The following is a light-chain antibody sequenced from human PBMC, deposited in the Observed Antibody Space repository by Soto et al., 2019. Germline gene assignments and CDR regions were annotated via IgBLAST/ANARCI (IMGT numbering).Light chain of an antibody. J-gene: IGKJ4*01. CDR2: DAS. V-gene: IGKV3-11*01. CDR3: QQRSNWPLT. Sequence: EIVLTQSPATLSLSPGERATLSCRASQSVSSYLAWYQQKPGQAPRLLIYDASNRATGIPARFSGSGSGTDFTLTISILEPGDFAVYYCQQRSNWPLTFGGGTKVDIK. CDR1: QSVSSY.